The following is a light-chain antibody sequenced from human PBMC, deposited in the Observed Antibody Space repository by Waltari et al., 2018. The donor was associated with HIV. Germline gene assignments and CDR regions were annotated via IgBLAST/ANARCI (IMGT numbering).Light chain of an antibody. J-gene: IGKJ3*01. CDR1: ESLLYSDANTY. Sequence: DVVVTQSPLSLPVTLGQPASVSCRSSESLLYSDANTYLSWFQQRPGQSPRRLIYKVSNRDSGVPDRFTGNGSDTDFTLKISRVAAEDIGIYYCVQSTHWPFTFGPGTRVDI. CDR2: KVS. CDR3: VQSTHWPFT. V-gene: IGKV2-30*01.